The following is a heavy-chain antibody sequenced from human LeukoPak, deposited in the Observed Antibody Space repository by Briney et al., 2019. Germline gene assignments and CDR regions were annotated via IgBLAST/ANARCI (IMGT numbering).Heavy chain of an antibody. V-gene: IGHV4-38-2*02. D-gene: IGHD2-15*01. CDR1: GYSISSGYY. J-gene: IGHJ6*03. CDR2: IYHSGST. Sequence: SETLSLTCTVSGYSISSGYYWGWIRQPPGKGLEWIGSIYHSGSTYYNPSLKSRVTISVDTSKNQFSLKLSSVTAADTAVYYCARVRASGGRNYYYYYMDVWGKGTTVTVSS. CDR3: ARVRASGGRNYYYYYMDV.